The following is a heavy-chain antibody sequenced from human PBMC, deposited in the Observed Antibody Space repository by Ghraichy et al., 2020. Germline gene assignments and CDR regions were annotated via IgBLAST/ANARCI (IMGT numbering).Heavy chain of an antibody. CDR1: GFTFSSSA. J-gene: IGHJ6*03. D-gene: IGHD6-13*01. CDR3: AADLAAADKYFYYYMGV. CDR2: IVVGSGNT. Sequence: SVKVSCKVSGFTFSSSAVQWVRQARGQRLEWVGWIVVGSGNTNYAQKFQGRVTITRDMSTSTAYMELSSLRSEDTAMYYCAADLAAADKYFYYYMGVWGKGTTVTVSS. V-gene: IGHV1-58*01.